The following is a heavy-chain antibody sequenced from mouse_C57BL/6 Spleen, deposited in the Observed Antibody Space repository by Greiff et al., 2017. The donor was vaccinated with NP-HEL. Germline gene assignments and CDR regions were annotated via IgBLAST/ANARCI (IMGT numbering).Heavy chain of an antibody. J-gene: IGHJ2*01. V-gene: IGHV5-6*01. CDR3: ARQPYCDY. CDR1: GFTFSSYG. CDR2: ISSGGSYT. Sequence: EVKVVESGGDLVKPGGSLKLSCAASGFTFSSYGMSWVRQTPDKRLEWVATISSGGSYTYYPDSVKGRFTISRDNAKNTLYLQMSSLKSEDTAMYYCARQPYCDYWGQGTTLTVSS.